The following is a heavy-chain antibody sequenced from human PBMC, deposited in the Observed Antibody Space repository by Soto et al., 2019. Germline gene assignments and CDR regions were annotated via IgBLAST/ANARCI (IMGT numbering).Heavy chain of an antibody. CDR3: ARGRYSGYDLSAFDI. J-gene: IGHJ3*02. Sequence: QVQLVQSGAEVKKPGASVKVSCKASGYTFTGYYMHWVRQAPGQGLEWMGWINPNSGGTNYAQKFQGWVTMTRDTSISTAYMELSRLRSDDTAVYYCARGRYSGYDLSAFDIWGQGTMVTVSS. V-gene: IGHV1-2*04. D-gene: IGHD5-12*01. CDR2: INPNSGGT. CDR1: GYTFTGYY.